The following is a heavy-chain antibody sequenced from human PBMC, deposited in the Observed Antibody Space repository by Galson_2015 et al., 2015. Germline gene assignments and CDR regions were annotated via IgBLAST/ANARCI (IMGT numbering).Heavy chain of an antibody. CDR1: GGTFSSYA. Sequence: SVKVSCKASGGTFSSYAISWVRQAPGQGLEWMGGIIPIFGTADYAQKFQGRVTITADESTSTAYMELSSLRSEDTAVYYCARGARIAVAGTGYWYFDLWGRGTLVTVSS. D-gene: IGHD6-19*01. V-gene: IGHV1-69*13. CDR2: IIPIFGTA. CDR3: ARGARIAVAGTGYWYFDL. J-gene: IGHJ2*01.